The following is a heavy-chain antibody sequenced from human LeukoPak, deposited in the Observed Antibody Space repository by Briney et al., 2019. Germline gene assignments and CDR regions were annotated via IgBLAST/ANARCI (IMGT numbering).Heavy chain of an antibody. CDR2: MNPSNGNT. V-gene: IGHV1-2*06. J-gene: IGHJ5*02. D-gene: IGHD2-21*01. CDR1: GYFFTGFY. CDR3: TRDLGGALAWFDP. Sequence: ASVKVSCEASGYFFTGFYIHWVRQAPGQGLEWMGRMNPSNGNTDFAQNFQGRVTMTRDTSITTAYMELSSLTSDDTAVYYCTRDLGGALAWFDPWGQGTLVTVSS.